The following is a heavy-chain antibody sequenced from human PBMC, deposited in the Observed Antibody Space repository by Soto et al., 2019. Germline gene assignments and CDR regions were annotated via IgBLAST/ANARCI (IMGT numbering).Heavy chain of an antibody. CDR2: ITPASGDT. J-gene: IGHJ4*02. CDR1: GYTFTGNY. CDR3: ARGYCSDVVCSHYFDY. D-gene: IGHD2-15*01. Sequence: QVQLVQSGAEVKKPGASVKVSCKASGYTFTGNYIHWLRQAPGQGLEWMAWITPASGDTRYAQKFQGRVTVTWDTSISTAYMELSSLRTDDTAIYYCARGYCSDVVCSHYFDYWGQGTLVTVSS. V-gene: IGHV1-2*02.